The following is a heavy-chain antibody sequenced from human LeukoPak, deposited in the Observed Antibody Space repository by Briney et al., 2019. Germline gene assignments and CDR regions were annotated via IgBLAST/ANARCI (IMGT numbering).Heavy chain of an antibody. CDR3: ARDGERYDYGDCFDY. V-gene: IGHV3-48*01. CDR2: ISSSSSTI. Sequence: PGGSLRLSCAASGFTFNSYSMNWVRQAPGKGLEWVSYISSSSSTIYYADSVKGRFTISRDNSKNTLYLQMNSLRAEDTAVYYCARDGERYDYGDCFDYWGQGTLVTVSS. J-gene: IGHJ4*02. D-gene: IGHD4-17*01. CDR1: GFTFNSYS.